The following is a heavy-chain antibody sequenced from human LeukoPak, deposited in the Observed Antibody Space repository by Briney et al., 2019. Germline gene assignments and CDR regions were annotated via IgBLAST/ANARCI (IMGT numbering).Heavy chain of an antibody. Sequence: PSETLSLTCTVSGGSISSGGYYWSWIRQHPGKGLEWIGYIHYSGSTYYNPSLKSRVTISVDTSKNQFSLKLSSVTAADTAVYYCARYSGLPYNWFDPWGQGTLVTVSS. D-gene: IGHD5-12*01. J-gene: IGHJ5*02. CDR2: IHYSGST. CDR3: ARYSGLPYNWFDP. V-gene: IGHV4-31*03. CDR1: GGSISSGGYY.